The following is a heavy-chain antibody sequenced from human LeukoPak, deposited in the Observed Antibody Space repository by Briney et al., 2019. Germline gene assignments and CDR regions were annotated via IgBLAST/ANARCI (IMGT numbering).Heavy chain of an antibody. CDR2: ISSSSGTI. J-gene: IGHJ6*03. V-gene: IGHV3-48*01. Sequence: GGSLRLSCAASGLTFSTYNMNWVRQAPGKGLEWVSYISSSSGTIYYADSVKGRFTVSRDNAKKSLYLQMTSLRAEDTAVYYCARETSVYDFWTTTKSYSYMDVWGKGTTVTVSS. D-gene: IGHD3-3*01. CDR1: GLTFSTYN. CDR3: ARETSVYDFWTTTKSYSYMDV.